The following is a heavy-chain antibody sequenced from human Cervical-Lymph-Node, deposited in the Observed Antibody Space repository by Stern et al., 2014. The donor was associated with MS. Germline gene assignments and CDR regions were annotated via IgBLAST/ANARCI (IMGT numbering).Heavy chain of an antibody. CDR3: ASRWSGTYYGQNWFDP. J-gene: IGHJ5*02. CDR1: GDSITSGGHY. CDR2: IYNSGAT. V-gene: IGHV4-31*03. D-gene: IGHD1-26*01. Sequence: QVQLQESGPGLVKPSQTLSLTCTVSGDSITSGGHYWSWIRQHPGKGPEWIGYIYNSGATFYNPSLKGRVTISLDTSKNQFSLQLSSVTAADTAIYYCASRWSGTYYGQNWFDPWGQGILVTVST.